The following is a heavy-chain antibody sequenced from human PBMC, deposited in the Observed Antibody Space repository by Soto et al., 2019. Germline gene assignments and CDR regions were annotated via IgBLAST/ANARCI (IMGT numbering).Heavy chain of an antibody. D-gene: IGHD2-21*02. J-gene: IGHJ3*02. V-gene: IGHV1-18*01. Sequence: QVQLLQSGTEVKKPGASVKVSCEASGYIFISYGINWVRQAPGQGLEWMGWIRPYNGKTNYAQKMQGRVTMTTDTSTSTAYMELSNLRSDDTAVYYCARHRVSMVTGVFGIWGQGTMVTVSS. CDR2: IRPYNGKT. CDR1: GYIFISYG. CDR3: ARHRVSMVTGVFGI.